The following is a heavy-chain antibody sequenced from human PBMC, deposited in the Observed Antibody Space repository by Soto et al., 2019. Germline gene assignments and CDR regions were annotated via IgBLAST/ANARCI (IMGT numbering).Heavy chain of an antibody. V-gene: IGHV3-7*01. CDR1: GFTFSAYW. D-gene: IGHD1-20*01. Sequence: EVQLVESGGGLVQPGGSLRLSGAASGFTFSAYWMSWVRQTPGKGLEWVANIKHDGSEKYYVDSVKGRFTISRDNAKNSLFLEMNSLRAEDTAVFYCAIITRGFSMDVWGQGTTVTVSS. J-gene: IGHJ6*02. CDR2: IKHDGSEK. CDR3: AIITRGFSMDV.